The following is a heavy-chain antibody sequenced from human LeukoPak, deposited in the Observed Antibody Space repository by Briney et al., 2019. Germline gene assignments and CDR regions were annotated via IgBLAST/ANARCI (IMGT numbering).Heavy chain of an antibody. CDR3: ARRIASANHGFDI. V-gene: IGHV1-2*04. Sequence: ASVKVSCKASGYTFTGYYMHWVRQAPGQGLEWMGWINPNSGGTNYAQKFQDWVTMARDTSITTAYMELSRLSFDDTAVYYCARRIASANHGFDIWGQGTMVTGSS. CDR2: INPNSGGT. D-gene: IGHD6-13*01. CDR1: GYTFTGYY. J-gene: IGHJ3*02.